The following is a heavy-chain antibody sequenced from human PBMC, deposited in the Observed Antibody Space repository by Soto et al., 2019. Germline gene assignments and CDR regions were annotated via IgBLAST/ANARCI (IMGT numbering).Heavy chain of an antibody. D-gene: IGHD2-15*01. CDR2: ISSSSSYI. CDR3: ARAYCSGGSCYPFDY. V-gene: IGHV3-21*01. Sequence: GGSLRLSCAASGFTFSSYSMNWVRQAPGKGLEWVSSISSSSSYIYYTDSVKGRFTISRDNAKNSLYLQMNSLRAEDTAVYYCARAYCSGGSCYPFDYWGQGTPVTVSS. CDR1: GFTFSSYS. J-gene: IGHJ4*02.